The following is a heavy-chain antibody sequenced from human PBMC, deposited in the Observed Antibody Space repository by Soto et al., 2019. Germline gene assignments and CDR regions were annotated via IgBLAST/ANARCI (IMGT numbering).Heavy chain of an antibody. CDR1: GFTFSSYW. Sequence: PGGSLRLSCAASGFTFSSYWISWVRQAPGKGLEWVANIKQDGSEKYYVDSVKGRFTISRDNAKNSLYLQMNSLRAEDTAVYYCARDQGNYDFWSGTYNWFDPWGQGTLVTVSS. J-gene: IGHJ5*02. CDR2: IKQDGSEK. D-gene: IGHD3-3*01. V-gene: IGHV3-7*05. CDR3: ARDQGNYDFWSGTYNWFDP.